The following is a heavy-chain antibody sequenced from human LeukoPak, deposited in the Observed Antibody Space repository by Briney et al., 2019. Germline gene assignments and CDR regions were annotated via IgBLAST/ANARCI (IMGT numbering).Heavy chain of an antibody. V-gene: IGHV3-48*04. CDR1: GFTFSSYG. CDR2: ISSSGSII. J-gene: IGHJ4*02. Sequence: GRSLRLSCAPSGFTFSSYGMKWVRQAPGKGLEWVSYISSSGSIIYYSDSVKGRLTISRDNATNSLYLQMNSLRGEDTARYYCARGNREDSQWAVAAVEIDYWGQGTLVTVSS. D-gene: IGHD2-2*01. CDR3: ARGNREDSQWAVAAVEIDY.